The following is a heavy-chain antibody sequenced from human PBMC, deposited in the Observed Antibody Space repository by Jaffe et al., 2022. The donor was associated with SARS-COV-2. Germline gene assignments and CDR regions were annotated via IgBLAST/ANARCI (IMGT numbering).Heavy chain of an antibody. J-gene: IGHJ1*01. CDR1: GFTFKTYN. CDR3: ARAIEADKQWLALGYFQH. CDR2: ISSSSGYI. V-gene: IGHV3-21*01. D-gene: IGHD6-19*01. Sequence: DVQLVESGGGLVKPGGSLRLSCAASGFTFKTYNMNWVRQAPGKGLEWVSSISSSSGYIYYADPVKGRFTISRDNAKNSLYLQMDSLRAEDTAVYYCARAIEADKQWLALGYFQHWGQGTLVTVSS.